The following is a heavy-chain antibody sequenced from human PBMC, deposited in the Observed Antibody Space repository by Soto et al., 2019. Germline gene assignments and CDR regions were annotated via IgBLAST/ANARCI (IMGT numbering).Heavy chain of an antibody. CDR3: AREGGVVVAGNAFDI. J-gene: IGHJ3*02. Sequence: GGSLRLSCAASGFTFSSYGMHWVRQAPGKGLEWVAVIWYDGSNKYYADSVKGRFTISRDNSKNMLYLQMNSLRAEDTAVYYCAREGGVVVAGNAFDIWGQGTMVTVSS. D-gene: IGHD2-15*01. V-gene: IGHV3-33*01. CDR1: GFTFSSYG. CDR2: IWYDGSNK.